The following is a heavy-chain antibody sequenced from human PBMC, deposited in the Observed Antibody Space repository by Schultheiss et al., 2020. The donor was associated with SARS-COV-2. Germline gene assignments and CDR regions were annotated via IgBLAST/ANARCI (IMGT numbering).Heavy chain of an antibody. CDR1: GFTVSSNY. Sequence: GESLKISCAASGFTVSSNYMSWVRQAPGKGLEWVANIKQDGSEKYYVDSVKGRFTISRDNAKNSLYLQMNSLRAEDMALYYCASGGNRYSGYDYPDYWGQGTLVTVSS. J-gene: IGHJ4*02. CDR3: ASGGNRYSGYDYPDY. CDR2: IKQDGSEK. V-gene: IGHV3-7*03. D-gene: IGHD5-12*01.